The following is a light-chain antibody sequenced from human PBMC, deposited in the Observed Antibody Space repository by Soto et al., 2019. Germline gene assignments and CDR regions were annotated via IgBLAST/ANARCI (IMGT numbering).Light chain of an antibody. CDR1: STDVGSHKL. J-gene: IGLJ1*01. CDR2: EAY. V-gene: IGLV2-23*01. Sequence: QSVLTQPASVSGSPGQSITISCTGTSTDVGSHKLVSWYQQYPGNAPKLIIFEAYKRPSGVSNRFTGSKSGSTASLTISGLQAEDEADYYCCSNAVGSTYVFGTGTKVTVL. CDR3: CSNAVGSTYV.